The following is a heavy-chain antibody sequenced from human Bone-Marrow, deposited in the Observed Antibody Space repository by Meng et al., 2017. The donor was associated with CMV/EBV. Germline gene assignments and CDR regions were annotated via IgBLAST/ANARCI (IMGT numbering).Heavy chain of an antibody. J-gene: IGHJ6*02. CDR2: ISYSGDT. D-gene: IGHD6-13*01. CDR3: ARFDMDVEGYYGMDV. V-gene: IGHV4-59*01. Sequence: SETLSLTCTVSGGPISSYYWNWLRQPPGKGLEWIGYISYSGDTNYNPSLKSRVTISVDTSKNKFSLKLSSVTAADTAFYYCARFDMDVEGYYGMDVWGQGTTVTVSS. CDR1: GGPISSYY.